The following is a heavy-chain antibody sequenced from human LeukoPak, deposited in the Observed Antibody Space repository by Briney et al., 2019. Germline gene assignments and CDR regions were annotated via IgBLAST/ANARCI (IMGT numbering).Heavy chain of an antibody. D-gene: IGHD4-17*01. J-gene: IGHJ2*01. CDR3: TTLKTSATVTTEWYFDL. CDR2: SRSKPNNYAT. CDR1: GFTFSGSA. V-gene: IGHV3-73*01. Sequence: PGGSLRLSCAASGFTFSGSAMFWVRQASGKGLEWVGRSRSKPNNYATTYAASVKGRFTISRDDSKNTAYLQMNSLKTEDAAVYYCTTLKTSATVTTEWYFDLWGRGTLVTVSS.